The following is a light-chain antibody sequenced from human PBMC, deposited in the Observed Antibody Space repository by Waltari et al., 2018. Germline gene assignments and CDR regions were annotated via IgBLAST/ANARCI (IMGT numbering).Light chain of an antibody. CDR1: QSVGTY. CDR2: DES. CDR3: QQRSSWTPHT. Sequence: EIVLTQSPATLSLSPGETATLSCRASQSVGTYLAWYQQKPGQAPRLLIYDESNRATGIPARFRGSGSGTDFTLTISSLEAEDFAVYYCQQRSSWTPHTFGQGARLEIK. V-gene: IGKV3-11*01. J-gene: IGKJ2*01.